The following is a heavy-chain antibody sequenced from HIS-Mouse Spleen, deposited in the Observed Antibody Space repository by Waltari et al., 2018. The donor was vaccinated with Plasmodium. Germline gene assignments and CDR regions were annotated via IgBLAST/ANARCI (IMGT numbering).Heavy chain of an antibody. D-gene: IGHD7-27*01. CDR1: GLPFRSYA. CDR3: AKSSKGTGDLWDY. J-gene: IGHJ4*02. CDR2: ISGSGGST. Sequence: EVQLLESGGGLVQPGGCLRPTCAAYGLPFRSYAQRWVAQAPGKGLEWVSAISGSGGSTYYADSVKGRFTISRDNSKNTLYLQMNSLRAEETAVYYCAKSSKGTGDLWDYWGQGTLVTVSS. V-gene: IGHV3-23*01.